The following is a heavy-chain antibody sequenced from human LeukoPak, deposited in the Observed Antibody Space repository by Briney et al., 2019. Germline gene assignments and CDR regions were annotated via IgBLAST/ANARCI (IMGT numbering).Heavy chain of an antibody. J-gene: IGHJ4*02. D-gene: IGHD3-22*01. CDR1: GYTFTNYG. Sequence: ASVKVSCKASGYTFTNYGISWVRQAPGQGLEWMGWISAYNGNTNYAHQLQGRVTMTTDASTSTAYMELRSLRSDDTAVYYCARAPLRPITMIVVGHEYYFDYWGQGTLVTVSS. CDR2: ISAYNGNT. CDR3: ARAPLRPITMIVVGHEYYFDY. V-gene: IGHV1-18*01.